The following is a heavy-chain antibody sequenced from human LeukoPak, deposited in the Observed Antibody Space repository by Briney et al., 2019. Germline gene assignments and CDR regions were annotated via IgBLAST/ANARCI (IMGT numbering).Heavy chain of an antibody. CDR1: GYTFTSYA. D-gene: IGHD5-18*01. CDR2: INAGNGNT. V-gene: IGHV1-3*01. CDR3: ARDFASEGYSYGSLYFDY. J-gene: IGHJ4*02. Sequence: ASVKVSCRASGYTFTSYAMHWVRQAPGQRLEWMGWINAGNGNTKYSQKFQGRVTITRDTSASTAYMELSSLRSEATAVYYCARDFASEGYSYGSLYFDYWGQGTLVTVSS.